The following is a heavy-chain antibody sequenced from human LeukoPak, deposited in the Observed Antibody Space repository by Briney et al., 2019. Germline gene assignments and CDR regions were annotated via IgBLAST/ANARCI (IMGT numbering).Heavy chain of an antibody. J-gene: IGHJ4*02. V-gene: IGHV3-30-3*02. Sequence: GGSLRLSCAASGFTFSSYAMHWVRQAPGKGLEWVAVISYDGSNKYYADSVKSRFTISRDNSKNTLYLQMNSLRAEDTAVYYCAKLGIAAAGTVYFDYWGQGTLVTVSS. CDR2: ISYDGSNK. D-gene: IGHD6-13*01. CDR1: GFTFSSYA. CDR3: AKLGIAAAGTVYFDY.